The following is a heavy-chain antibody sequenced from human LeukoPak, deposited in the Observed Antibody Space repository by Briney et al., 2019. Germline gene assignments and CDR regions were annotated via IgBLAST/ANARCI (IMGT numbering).Heavy chain of an antibody. CDR2: INGDGSWT. D-gene: IGHD2-2*01. CDR1: GNYW. Sequence: GGSLRLSCAASGNYWMHWVRQAPGKGLVWVSHINGDGSWTTYADSVKGRFTISKDNAKNAVRLQMNNLRAEDTAVYYCVSFYETYWGRGTLVTVSS. J-gene: IGHJ4*02. CDR3: VSFYETY. V-gene: IGHV3-74*01.